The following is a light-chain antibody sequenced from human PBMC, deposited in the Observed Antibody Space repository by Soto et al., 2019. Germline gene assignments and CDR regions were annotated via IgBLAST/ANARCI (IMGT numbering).Light chain of an antibody. CDR1: SSNIGSNT. J-gene: IGLJ1*01. V-gene: IGLV1-44*01. CDR3: PAWDDSLNGYV. CDR2: SNN. Sequence: QSVLTQPPSASGTPGQRVTISCSGSSSNIGSNTVNWYQQLPGTAPKLLIYSNNQRPSGVPDRFSGSKSGTSASLAISGLQSEDEAYYYCPAWDDSLNGYVFGTGTKSPS.